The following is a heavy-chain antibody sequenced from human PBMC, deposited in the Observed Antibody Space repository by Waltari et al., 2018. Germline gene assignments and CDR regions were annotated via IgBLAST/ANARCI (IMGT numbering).Heavy chain of an antibody. D-gene: IGHD3-3*01. CDR3: ARGRVDFWSGYSYYFDY. V-gene: IGHV4-34*01. CDR2: INHSGST. CDR1: GGSFSGYY. J-gene: IGHJ4*02. Sequence: QVQLQQWGAGLLKPSETLSLTCAVYGGSFSGYYWSWIRQPPGKGLEWIGEINHSGSTNYNPSLKSRVTISVDTSKNQFSLKLSSVTAADTAVYYCARGRVDFWSGYSYYFDYWGQGTLVTVSS.